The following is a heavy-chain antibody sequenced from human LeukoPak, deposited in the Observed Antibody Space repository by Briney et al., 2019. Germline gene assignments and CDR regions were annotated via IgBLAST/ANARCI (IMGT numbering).Heavy chain of an antibody. Sequence: GGSLRLSCAASGFTFTTYWMHWVRQAPGKGLVWVSPINSDGSITSYADSVKGRFTISRDNAKNTLYLQMNSLRAEYTAVYYCVKSGFDYGDYVHLYYFDYWGQGTLVTVSS. CDR2: INSDGSIT. D-gene: IGHD4-17*01. CDR3: VKSGFDYGDYVHLYYFDY. V-gene: IGHV3-74*01. J-gene: IGHJ4*02. CDR1: GFTFTTYW.